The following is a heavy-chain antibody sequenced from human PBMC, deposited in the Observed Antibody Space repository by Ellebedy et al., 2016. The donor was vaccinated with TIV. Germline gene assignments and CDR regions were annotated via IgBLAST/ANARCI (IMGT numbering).Heavy chain of an antibody. D-gene: IGHD3-9*01. CDR3: ARDLFRYFDWSHPTGDY. CDR2: ISSSGSTI. V-gene: IGHV3-48*04. CDR1: GFTFSSYS. Sequence: GESLKISCAASGFTFSSYSMNWVRQAPGKGLEWVSYISSSGSTIYYADSVKGRFTISRDNAKNSLYLQMNSLRAEDTAVYYCARDLFRYFDWSHPTGDYWGQGTLVTVSS. J-gene: IGHJ4*02.